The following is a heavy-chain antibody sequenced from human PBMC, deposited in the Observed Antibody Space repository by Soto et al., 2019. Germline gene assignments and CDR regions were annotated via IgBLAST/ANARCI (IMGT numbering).Heavy chain of an antibody. D-gene: IGHD6-13*01. Sequence: ASVKVSCKASGYTFTSYYMHWVRQAPAQGLEWMGIINPSGGSTSYAQKFQGRVTITTDTSTSTAYMELSSRRSEDTAVYYCGRAGGKAPLSNWFDPWGQGTLVTVSS. J-gene: IGHJ5*02. V-gene: IGHV1-46*01. CDR3: GRAGGKAPLSNWFDP. CDR1: GYTFTSYY. CDR2: INPSGGST.